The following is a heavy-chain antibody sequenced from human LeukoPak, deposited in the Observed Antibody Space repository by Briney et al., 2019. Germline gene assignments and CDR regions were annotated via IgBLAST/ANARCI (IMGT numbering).Heavy chain of an antibody. Sequence: SSETLSLTCTVSGGSISSSNYYWGWIRQPPGKGLEWMGSIHYSGSTYNNPSLKSRVTISLDKSKNQFSLKLSSVTAADTAVYYCARDGTMVRGVMDWGQGTLVTVSS. V-gene: IGHV4-39*07. CDR3: ARDGTMVRGVMD. D-gene: IGHD3-10*01. CDR2: IHYSGST. J-gene: IGHJ4*02. CDR1: GGSISSSNYY.